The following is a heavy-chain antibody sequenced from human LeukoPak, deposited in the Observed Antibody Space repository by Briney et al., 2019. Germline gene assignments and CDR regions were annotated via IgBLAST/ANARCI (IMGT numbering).Heavy chain of an antibody. CDR1: LGTFISYA. D-gene: IGHD3-9*01. CDR2: IIPIFGTA. J-gene: IGHJ4*02. V-gene: IGHV1-69*05. Sequence: ASVKVSCKTSLGTFISYAISWVRQAPGQGLEWMGSIIPIFGTANYPQKFQGRGTIATDESTSTAYMELSSLRSEDTAVYYCARVNRYDILTGYRDHWGQGTLVTVSS. CDR3: ARVNRYDILTGYRDH.